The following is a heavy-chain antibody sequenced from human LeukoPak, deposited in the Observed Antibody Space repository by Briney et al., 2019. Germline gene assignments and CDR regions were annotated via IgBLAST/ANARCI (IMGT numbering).Heavy chain of an antibody. CDR2: ISSSTTNI. CDR1: GFTFSSYS. J-gene: IGHJ5*02. Sequence: GGSLRLSCAASGFTFSSYSMKWVRQAPGKGLEWGSSISSSTTNIYYADSVKGRFTISRDNAKNSLYLQMNSLRAEDTAVYYCARGSGFGELPTLNWFDPWGQGTVVTVSS. D-gene: IGHD3-10*01. V-gene: IGHV3-21*01. CDR3: ARGSGFGELPTLNWFDP.